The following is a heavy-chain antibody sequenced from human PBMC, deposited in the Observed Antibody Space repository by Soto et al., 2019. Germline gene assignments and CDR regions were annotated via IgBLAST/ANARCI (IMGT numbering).Heavy chain of an antibody. Sequence: ASVKPSCKDSGYTFTSYAMHCVRQAPGQRLEWMGWINAGNGNTKYSQKFQGRVTITRDTSASTAYMELSSLRSEDTAVYYCARGEWFGYYFDYWGQGTLVTVSS. V-gene: IGHV1-3*01. CDR2: INAGNGNT. J-gene: IGHJ4*02. CDR1: GYTFTSYA. CDR3: ARGEWFGYYFDY. D-gene: IGHD3-10*01.